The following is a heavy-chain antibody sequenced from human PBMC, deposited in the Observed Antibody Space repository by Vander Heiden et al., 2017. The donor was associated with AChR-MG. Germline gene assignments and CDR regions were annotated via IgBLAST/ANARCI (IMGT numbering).Heavy chain of an antibody. J-gene: IGHJ4*02. D-gene: IGHD2-15*01. Sequence: QVQLVQSGAEVKNPGASVKVSCKASGYTFTTYFMHWVRQAPGKGLEWMGRINPSDRSTSYAQKFQGRVSMTRDTSTSTVYMELSRLRSEETAVYYCARVRCGGGSCYIYGDFDYWGQGTLVTVSS. CDR3: ARVRCGGGSCYIYGDFDY. V-gene: IGHV1-46*01. CDR2: INPSDRST. CDR1: GYTFTTYF.